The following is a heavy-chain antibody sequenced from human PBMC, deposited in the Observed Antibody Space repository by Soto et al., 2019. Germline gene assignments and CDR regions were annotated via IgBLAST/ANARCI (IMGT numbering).Heavy chain of an antibody. Sequence: ASVKVSCKASGYTFTSYAMHWVRQAPGQRLEWMGWINAGNGNTKYSQKFQGRVTITTDTSASTAYMELRSLRSDDTAVYYCATSYGSGSSPFDYWGQGTLVTVSS. CDR3: ATSYGSGSSPFDY. D-gene: IGHD3-10*01. CDR1: GYTFTSYA. CDR2: INAGNGNT. V-gene: IGHV1-3*01. J-gene: IGHJ4*02.